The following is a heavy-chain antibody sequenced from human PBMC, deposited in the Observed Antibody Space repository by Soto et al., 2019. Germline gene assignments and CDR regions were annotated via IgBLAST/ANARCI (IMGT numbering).Heavy chain of an antibody. CDR3: ARGRTVRNYADDSSDYFYFFDY. J-gene: IGHJ4*02. CDR1: GDSISTFY. Sequence: GTLSLTCTVSGDSISTFYWGWMRQSPGKELGWIGYVYYTGSTNYNPSLKSRVTISVDRSKNQFSLKLTSANAADTAVYYCARGRTVRNYADDSSDYFYFFDYWGQGTQVTVSS. CDR2: VYYTGST. V-gene: IGHV4-59*01. D-gene: IGHD3-22*01.